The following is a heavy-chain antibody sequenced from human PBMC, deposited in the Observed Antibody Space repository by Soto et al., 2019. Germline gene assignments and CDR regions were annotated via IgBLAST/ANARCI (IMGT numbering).Heavy chain of an antibody. CDR2: ISYDGSNK. CDR1: GFTFSSYA. J-gene: IGHJ6*02. Sequence: QVQLVESGGGVVQPGRSLRLSCAASGFTFSSYAMHWVRQAPGKGLEWVAVISYDGSNKYYADSVKGRFTISRDNSKNTLYLQMNSLRAEDTAVYYCARGGLSYYYGMDVWGQGTTVTVSS. V-gene: IGHV3-30-3*01. CDR3: ARGGLSYYYGMDV. D-gene: IGHD1-26*01.